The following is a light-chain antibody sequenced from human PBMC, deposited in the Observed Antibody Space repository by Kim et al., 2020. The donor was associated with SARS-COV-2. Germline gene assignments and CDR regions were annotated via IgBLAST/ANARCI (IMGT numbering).Light chain of an antibody. V-gene: IGKV1-5*01. Sequence: DIQMTQSPSTLSASVGDRVTITCRPSQSISSWLAWYQQKPGKAPKLLIYDASSLESGVPSRFSGSGSGTEFTLTISSLQPDDFATYYCQSVYRTFGGGTKVDIK. CDR2: DAS. CDR1: QSISSW. J-gene: IGKJ4*01. CDR3: QSVYRT.